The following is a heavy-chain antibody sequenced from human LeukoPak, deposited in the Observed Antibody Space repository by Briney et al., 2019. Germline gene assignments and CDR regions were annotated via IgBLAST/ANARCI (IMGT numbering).Heavy chain of an antibody. CDR3: ARESVNSGSYYGLHDVFDI. V-gene: IGHV1-46*01. D-gene: IGHD1-26*01. Sequence: ASVKVSCKASGYTFTSYYMHWVRQAPGQGLEWMGIINPSGGSTSYAQKFQGRVTMTRDTSTSTVYMELSSLRSEDTAVYYCARESVNSGSYYGLHDVFDIWGQGTMVTVSS. CDR2: INPSGGST. CDR1: GYTFTSYY. J-gene: IGHJ3*02.